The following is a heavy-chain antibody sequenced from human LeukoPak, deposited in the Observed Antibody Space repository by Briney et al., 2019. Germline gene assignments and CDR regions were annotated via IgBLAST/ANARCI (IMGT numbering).Heavy chain of an antibody. CDR1: GFTFSDYA. CDR2: ISSSGRYI. CDR3: ARGPKETHFDY. J-gene: IGHJ4*02. Sequence: GGSLRLSCAASGFTFSDYAMIWVRQAPGKGLEWVSSISSSGRYIYYADSVKGRFTISRDGAQNSLYLQMNSLRAEDTAVYYCARGPKETHFDYWGQGTLVTVSS. D-gene: IGHD4-23*01. V-gene: IGHV3-21*01.